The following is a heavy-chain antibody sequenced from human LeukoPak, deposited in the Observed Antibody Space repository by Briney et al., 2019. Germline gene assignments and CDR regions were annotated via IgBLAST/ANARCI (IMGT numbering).Heavy chain of an antibody. V-gene: IGHV3-21*01. D-gene: IGHD3-3*01. CDR2: ISSSSSYI. Sequence: PGGSLRLSCAASGFTFSSYSMNWVRQAPGKGLEWVSSISSSSSYIYYADSVKGRFTISRDNSKNTQYLQMNSLRAEDTAVYYCAKDSELRFLEWLFPLDYWGQGTLVSVSS. J-gene: IGHJ4*02. CDR3: AKDSELRFLEWLFPLDY. CDR1: GFTFSSYS.